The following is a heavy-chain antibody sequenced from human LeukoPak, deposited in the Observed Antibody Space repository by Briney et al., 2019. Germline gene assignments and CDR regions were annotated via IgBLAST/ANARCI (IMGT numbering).Heavy chain of an antibody. J-gene: IGHJ4*02. V-gene: IGHV1-46*01. CDR2: INPSGGST. D-gene: IGHD2-15*01. CDR3: ASRVVVAARGALS. CDR1: GYTSTSYY. Sequence: ASVKVSCKASGYTSTSYYMHWVRQAPGQGLEWMGIINPSGGSTSYAQKFQGRVTMTRDMSTSTVYMELSSLRSEDTAVYYCASRVVVAARGALSWGQGTLVTVSS.